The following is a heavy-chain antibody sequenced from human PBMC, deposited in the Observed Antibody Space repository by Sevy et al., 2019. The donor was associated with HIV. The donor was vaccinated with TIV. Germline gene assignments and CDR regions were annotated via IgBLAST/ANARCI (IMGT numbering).Heavy chain of an antibody. V-gene: IGHV3-23*01. D-gene: IGHD3-22*01. J-gene: IGHJ3*02. CDR2: IFGSGGGT. Sequence: GESLKISCAASGFTFSSYAMNWVRQAPGKGLEWVSTIFGSGGGTYYADSVKGRLTISRDNSKNTLYLQMNSLRAEDTAVYYCAGGRYDSSGSFDAFDIWGQGTMVTVSS. CDR1: GFTFSSYA. CDR3: AGGRYDSSGSFDAFDI.